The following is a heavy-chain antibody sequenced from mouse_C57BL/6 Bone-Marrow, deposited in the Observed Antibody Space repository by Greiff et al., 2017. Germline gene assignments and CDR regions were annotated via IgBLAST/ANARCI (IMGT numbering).Heavy chain of an antibody. V-gene: IGHV1-55*01. CDR2: IYPGSGST. D-gene: IGHD2-5*01. J-gene: IGHJ1*03. CDR1: GYTFTSYW. Sequence: QVHVKQPGAELVKPGASVKMSCKASGYTFTSYWITWVKQRPGQGLEWIGDIYPGSGSTNYPEKLKSKATLTVDTSSSTAYMQLSSLTSEDSAVYYCARPYYSNYWYFDVWGTGTTVTVSS. CDR3: ARPYYSNYWYFDV.